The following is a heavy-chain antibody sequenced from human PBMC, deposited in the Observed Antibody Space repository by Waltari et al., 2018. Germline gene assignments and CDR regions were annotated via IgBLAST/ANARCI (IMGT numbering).Heavy chain of an antibody. Sequence: QVQLQQWGAGLLKPSETLSLPCAVYGGSFSDYYWSWIRQPPGKGLEWIGEINHSGRTNYNSSLKSRVTISVDTSRNQFSLKLSSVTAADTAMYYCARGHWNYEAWGQGTVVTVSS. CDR3: ARGHWNYEA. D-gene: IGHD1-7*01. J-gene: IGHJ3*01. V-gene: IGHV4-34*01. CDR1: GGSFSDYY. CDR2: INHSGRT.